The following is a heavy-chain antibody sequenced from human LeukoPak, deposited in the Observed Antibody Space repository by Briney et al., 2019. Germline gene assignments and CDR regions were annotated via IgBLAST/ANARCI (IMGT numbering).Heavy chain of an antibody. CDR3: ASQYYSDSTGYYNSDWFDP. CDR1: GFTFYSYD. V-gene: IGHV3-48*03. Sequence: PGGSLRLSCAASGFTFYSYDMNWVRQAPGKGLEWISYISRAGRTIYYADSVKGRFTISRDNAENSLYLQMTSLRAEDTAAYYCASQYYSDSTGYYNSDWFDPWGQGTLVTVSP. D-gene: IGHD3-22*01. J-gene: IGHJ5*02. CDR2: ISRAGRTI.